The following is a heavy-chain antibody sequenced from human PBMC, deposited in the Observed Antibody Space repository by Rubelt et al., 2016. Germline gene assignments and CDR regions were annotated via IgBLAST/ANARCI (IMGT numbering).Heavy chain of an antibody. CDR1: GGSFSGYY. CDR3: AILPNVPFGVVGGNWFDP. Sequence: QVQLQQWGAGLLKPSETLSLTCAVYGGSFSGYYWSWIRQPPGKGLEWIGEINHSGSTNYNPSLKSWFTISVDTSKNVLSRTRSCVTAADTAVYYCAILPNVPFGVVGGNWFDPWGQGTLVTVSS. D-gene: IGHD3-3*01. J-gene: IGHJ5*02. CDR2: INHSGST. V-gene: IGHV4-34*01.